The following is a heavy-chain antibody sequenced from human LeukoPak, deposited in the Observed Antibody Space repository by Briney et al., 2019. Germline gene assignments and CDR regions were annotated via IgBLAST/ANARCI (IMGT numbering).Heavy chain of an antibody. D-gene: IGHD4-23*01. J-gene: IGHJ4*02. Sequence: GESLKISCQASGSSFTSYWIGWVRQMPGQGLEWMGIIYPADSGTRYSPSFQGQVTISADKSISTAYLQWSSLKASDTAMYYCARRVGNSAIDYWGQGTLVTVSS. CDR2: IYPADSGT. V-gene: IGHV5-51*01. CDR1: GSSFTSYW. CDR3: ARRVGNSAIDY.